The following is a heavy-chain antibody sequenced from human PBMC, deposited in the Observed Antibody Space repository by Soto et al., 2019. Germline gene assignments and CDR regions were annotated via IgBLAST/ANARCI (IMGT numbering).Heavy chain of an antibody. CDR3: ARGSVVPAARIYYYYGMDV. V-gene: IGHV4-4*07. Sequence: PSETLSLTCTVSGGSISSYYWSWIRQPAGKGLEWIGRIYTSGSTNYNPSLKSRVTMSVDTSKNQFSLKLSSVTAADTAVYYCARGSVVPAARIYYYYGMDVWGQGTTVTVS. J-gene: IGHJ6*02. CDR2: IYTSGST. D-gene: IGHD2-2*01. CDR1: GGSISSYY.